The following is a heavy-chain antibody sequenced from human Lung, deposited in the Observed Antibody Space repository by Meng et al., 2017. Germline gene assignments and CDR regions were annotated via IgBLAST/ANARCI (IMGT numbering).Heavy chain of an antibody. V-gene: IGHV4-34*01. CDR2: ISHSGST. J-gene: IGHJ5*02. CDR3: TRAPLPAGRGLKNWFEP. D-gene: IGHD2-2*01. Sequence: QVQLQQWGAGLLKPSEPLSHPCGVYGGSFSGYYCSWIRQPPGKGLEWIGEISHSGSTNYNPSLKSRVTISVDTSKNQFSLQLTSVTAADTAMYYCTRAPLPAGRGLKNWFEPWGQGTLVTVSS. CDR1: GGSFSGYY.